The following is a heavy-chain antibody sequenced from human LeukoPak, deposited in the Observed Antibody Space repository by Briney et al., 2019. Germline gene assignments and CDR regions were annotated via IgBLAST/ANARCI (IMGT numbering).Heavy chain of an antibody. V-gene: IGHV4-34*01. D-gene: IGHD3-22*01. CDR1: GGSFSGYY. CDR3: ARGPPTDYYDSSGFYYVFDY. CDR2: INRSGST. J-gene: IGHJ4*02. Sequence: PSETLSLTCAVYGGSFSGYYWSWIRQPPGKGLEWIGEINRSGSTNYNPSLKGRVTISVDTSKNQFSLKLSSVTAADTAVYFCARGPPTDYYDSSGFYYVFDYWGQGTLVTVSS.